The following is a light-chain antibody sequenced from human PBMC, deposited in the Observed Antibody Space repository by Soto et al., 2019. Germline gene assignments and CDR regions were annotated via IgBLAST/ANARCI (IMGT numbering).Light chain of an antibody. V-gene: IGKV2-28*01. CDR3: MHPLQPWA. Sequence: CGGRRNLLHSNGYNYLDWYLQKPGQSPXLLIYLGSNRASGVPDRFSGSGSGTYFTLQLRRRPAEESGVYYCMHPLQPWAVGPGTKVDIK. J-gene: IGKJ1*01. CDR2: LGS. CDR1: RNLLHSNGYNY.